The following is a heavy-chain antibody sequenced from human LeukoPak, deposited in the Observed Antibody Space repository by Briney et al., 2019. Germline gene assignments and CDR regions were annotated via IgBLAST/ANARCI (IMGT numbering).Heavy chain of an antibody. CDR1: GFTFSSYA. CDR2: ISYDGSNK. CDR3: ARDHYDILTGYFYDAFDI. Sequence: GRSLRLSCAASGFTFSSYAMHWVRQAPGKGLEWVAVISYDGSNKYYADSVKGRFTISRDNSKDTLYLQMNSLRAEDTAVYYCARDHYDILTGYFYDAFDIWGQGTMVTVSS. V-gene: IGHV3-30-3*01. J-gene: IGHJ3*02. D-gene: IGHD3-9*01.